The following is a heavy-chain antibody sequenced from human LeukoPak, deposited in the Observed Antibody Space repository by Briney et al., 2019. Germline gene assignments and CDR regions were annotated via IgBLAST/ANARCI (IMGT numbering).Heavy chain of an antibody. D-gene: IGHD3-22*01. CDR3: AWGRGSSNGYVDQ. V-gene: IGHV3-74*01. Sequence: PGGSLRLSCAASGFTFSTYWMHWVRQAPGKGLVWVSSIRGDGSSTNYAGSVKGRFTISRDNAENTLYLRMNSLRAEETAVYYCAWGRGSSNGYVDQWGQGTLVTVSS. J-gene: IGHJ4*02. CDR2: IRGDGSST. CDR1: GFTFSTYW.